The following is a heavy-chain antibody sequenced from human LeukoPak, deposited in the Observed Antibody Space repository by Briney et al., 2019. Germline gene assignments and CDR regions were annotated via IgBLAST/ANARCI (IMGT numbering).Heavy chain of an antibody. D-gene: IGHD3-10*01. CDR2: ISADGSST. CDR1: GFTFSTYW. CDR3: ARGLYYNSGNYGY. J-gene: IGHJ4*02. Sequence: GGSLRLSCAASGFTFSTYWMHWVRQAPGKGLVWVSRISADGSSTTYADSVKGRFTISRDNAKNTLYLQMNSLRAEDTAVYYCARGLYYNSGNYGYWGQGTLVTVSS. V-gene: IGHV3-74*01.